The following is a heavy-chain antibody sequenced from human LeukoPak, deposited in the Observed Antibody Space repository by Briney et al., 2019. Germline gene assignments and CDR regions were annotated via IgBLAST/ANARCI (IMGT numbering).Heavy chain of an antibody. V-gene: IGHV1-18*01. Sequence: TSRISWVRQAPGQGLEWMGWIGTYGGDTYYAQKFQGRITVTTDTSTSTVYMGLRNLRSDDTAVYYCARDLWNFYDDSGYNRDFDSWGQGTLVTVSS. CDR2: IGTYGGDT. D-gene: IGHD3-22*01. CDR1: TSR. CDR3: ARDLWNFYDDSGYNRDFDS. J-gene: IGHJ4*02.